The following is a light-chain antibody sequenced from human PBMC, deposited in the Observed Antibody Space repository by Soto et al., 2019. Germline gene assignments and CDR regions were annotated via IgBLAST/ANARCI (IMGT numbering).Light chain of an antibody. CDR2: DNY. V-gene: IGLV1-51*01. Sequence: QSALTQPPSVSAAPGEKVTISCSGGSSNIGNNYVSWYQQLPRTAPKLLIYDNYKRPSGIPDRFSGSKSGTSATLGITGLQTGDEADYFCGTWDSSLSAVILGGGTKLTVL. J-gene: IGLJ2*01. CDR3: GTWDSSLSAVI. CDR1: SSNIGNNY.